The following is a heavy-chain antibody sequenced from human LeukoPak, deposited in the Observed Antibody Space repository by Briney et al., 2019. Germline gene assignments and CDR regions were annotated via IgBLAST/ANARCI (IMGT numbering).Heavy chain of an antibody. J-gene: IGHJ4*02. Sequence: SETLSLTCTLSGGSISSSSYYWGWIRPPPGKGLEWIGSIYYSGSTYYNPSLKSRVTISVDTSKNQFSLKLSSVTAADTAVYYCARRLGSSPLSFDYWGQGTLVTVSS. V-gene: IGHV4-39*01. D-gene: IGHD6-13*01. CDR2: IYYSGST. CDR1: GGSISSSSYY. CDR3: ARRLGSSPLSFDY.